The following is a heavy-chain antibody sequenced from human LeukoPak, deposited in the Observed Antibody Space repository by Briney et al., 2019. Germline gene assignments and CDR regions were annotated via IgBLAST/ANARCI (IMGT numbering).Heavy chain of an antibody. Sequence: PGGSLRLSCAASGFSVSSSYMYWVRQAPGKGLEWVSFFYRGDSTYYADSVRGRFTISRDNSKSTTYLQMNSLRAEDTAVFYCAKDLYLRDFWRGYFDYWGQGIPVTVSS. V-gene: IGHV3-53*01. J-gene: IGHJ4*02. CDR3: AKDLYLRDFWRGYFDY. CDR1: GFSVSSSY. CDR2: FYRGDST. D-gene: IGHD3-3*01.